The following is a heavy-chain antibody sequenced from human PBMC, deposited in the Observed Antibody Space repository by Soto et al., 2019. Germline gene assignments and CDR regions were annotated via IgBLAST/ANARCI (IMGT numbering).Heavy chain of an antibody. CDR2: ISYDGSNK. J-gene: IGHJ4*02. V-gene: IGHV3-30-3*01. D-gene: IGHD6-19*01. CDR1: GFTFSSYA. CDR3: AREAGVIAVTGSFDY. Sequence: GESLKISCAASGFTFSSYAMHWVRQAPGKGLEWVAVISYDGSNKYYADSVKGRFTISRDNSKNTLYLQMNSLRAEDTAVYYCAREAGVIAVTGSFDYWGQGTLVTVSS.